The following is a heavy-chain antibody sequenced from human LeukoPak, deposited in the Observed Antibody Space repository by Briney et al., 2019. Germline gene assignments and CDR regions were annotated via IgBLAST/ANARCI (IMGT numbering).Heavy chain of an antibody. CDR2: ISSNGGST. J-gene: IGHJ3*02. CDR3: AREVWGGYCGGDCYSEGAFDI. V-gene: IGHV3-64*01. CDR1: GFTFSSYA. D-gene: IGHD2-21*02. Sequence: PGGSLRLSCAASGFTFSSYAMHWVRQAPGKGLEYVSAISSNGGSTCYANSVKGRFTISRDNSKNTLYLQMGSLRAEDMAVYYCAREVWGGYCGGDCYSEGAFDIWGQGTMVTVSS.